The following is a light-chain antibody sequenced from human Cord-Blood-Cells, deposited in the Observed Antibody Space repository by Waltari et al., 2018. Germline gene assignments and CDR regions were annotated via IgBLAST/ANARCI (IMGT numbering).Light chain of an antibody. CDR2: EVS. J-gene: IGLJ2*01. V-gene: IGLV2-18*02. CDR3: SSYTSSSTLV. Sequence: QSALTPPPSVSGSPGQSVTISCTGTSSDVGSYNRVSWYQQPPGTAPNLMIYEVSNRPSGVPDRFSGSKSGNTASLTISGLQAEDEADYYCSSYTSSSTLVFGGGTKLTVL. CDR1: SSDVGSYNR.